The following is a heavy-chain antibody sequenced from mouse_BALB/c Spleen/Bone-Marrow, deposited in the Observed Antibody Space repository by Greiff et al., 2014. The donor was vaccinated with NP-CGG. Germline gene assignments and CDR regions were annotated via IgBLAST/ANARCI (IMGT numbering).Heavy chain of an antibody. V-gene: IGHV2-6-2*01. Sequence: VQVVESGPDLVAPSQSLSITCTVSGFPLTSYGVHWVRQPPGKGLEWLVVIWSDGSTTYNSALKSRLSISKDNSKSQVFLKMNSLQTDDTAMYYCARHDNDGYYLAYWGQGTLVTVSA. CDR2: IWSDGST. CDR1: GFPLTSYG. D-gene: IGHD2-3*01. CDR3: ARHDNDGYYLAY. J-gene: IGHJ3*01.